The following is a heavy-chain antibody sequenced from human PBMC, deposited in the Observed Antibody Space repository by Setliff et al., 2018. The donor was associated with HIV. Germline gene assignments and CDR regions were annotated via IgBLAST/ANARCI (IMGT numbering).Heavy chain of an antibody. J-gene: IGHJ4*02. CDR3: ATLHSSGWPYYSDY. Sequence: PSETLSLTCSVSGGSISSSPSISSNSYYWGWIRQTPGTGLEWIGSIDSTGSTYYKPSLKSRVTISEDTSKNQFSLKLSSVTAADTAVYYCATLHSSGWPYYSDYWGQGILVTVSS. CDR1: GGSISSSPSISSNSYY. D-gene: IGHD6-19*01. V-gene: IGHV4-39*01. CDR2: IDSTGST.